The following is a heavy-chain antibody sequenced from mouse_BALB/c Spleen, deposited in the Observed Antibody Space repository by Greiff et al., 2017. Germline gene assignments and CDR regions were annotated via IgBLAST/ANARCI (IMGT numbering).Heavy chain of an antibody. Sequence: QVQLQQSGAELMKPGASVKISCKATGYTFSSYWIEWVKQRPGHGLEWIGEILPGSGSTNYNEKFKGKATFTADTSSNTAYMQLSSLTSEDSAVYYCARRRGDYDAWFAYWGQGTLVTVSA. CDR1: GYTFSSYW. J-gene: IGHJ3*01. V-gene: IGHV1-9*01. CDR2: ILPGSGST. D-gene: IGHD2-4*01. CDR3: ARRRGDYDAWFAY.